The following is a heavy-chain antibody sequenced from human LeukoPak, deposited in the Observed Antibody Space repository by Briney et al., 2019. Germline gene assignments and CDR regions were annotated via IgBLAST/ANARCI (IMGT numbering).Heavy chain of an antibody. J-gene: IGHJ4*02. V-gene: IGHV4-31*03. CDR1: GGSSSSGGYY. D-gene: IGHD4-17*01. CDR2: IYYSGTT. Sequence: DPSETLSLACTVSGGSSSSGGYYWSWIRQHPGKGLEWIGCIYYSGTTYYHPSLTSRVAISVDTSKNQFSLKLSSVTAADTAVYYCARSGTVTTWNYWGQGTLVTVSS. CDR3: ARSGTVTTWNY.